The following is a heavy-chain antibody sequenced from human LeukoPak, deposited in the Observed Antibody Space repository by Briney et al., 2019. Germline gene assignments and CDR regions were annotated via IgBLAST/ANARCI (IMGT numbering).Heavy chain of an antibody. Sequence: GGSLRLSCAASGFTFSSYAMHWVRQAPGKGLEWVAVISYDGSNKYYADSVKGRFTISRDNSKNTLYLQMNSLRAEDTAVYYCARDLASITGYYYYGTDVWGQGTTVTVSS. CDR1: GFTFSSYA. V-gene: IGHV3-30-3*01. CDR3: ARDLASITGYYYYGTDV. CDR2: ISYDGSNK. J-gene: IGHJ6*02. D-gene: IGHD2-21*01.